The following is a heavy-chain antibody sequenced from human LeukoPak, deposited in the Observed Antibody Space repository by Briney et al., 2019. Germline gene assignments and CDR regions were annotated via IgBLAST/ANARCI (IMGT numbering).Heavy chain of an antibody. J-gene: IGHJ4*02. CDR2: ISSSSSYI. V-gene: IGHV3-21*01. D-gene: IGHD2-2*01. CDR3: ARDPSRYCSSTSCYGSFIYDY. Sequence: GGSLRLSCAASGFTFSSYGMNWVRQAPGKGLEWVSSISSSSSYIYYADSVKGRFTISRDNAKNSLYLQMNSLRAEDTAVYYCARDPSRYCSSTSCYGSFIYDYWGQGTLATVSS. CDR1: GFTFSSYG.